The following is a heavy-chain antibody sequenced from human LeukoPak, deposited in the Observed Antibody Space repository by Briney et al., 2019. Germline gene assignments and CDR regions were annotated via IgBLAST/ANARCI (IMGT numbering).Heavy chain of an antibody. CDR1: GFTVSGNY. V-gene: IGHV3-23*01. CDR3: ARYGIRIGFDI. Sequence: GGSLRLSCAASGFTVSGNYMNWVRQAPGKGLEWVSAISGSGGSTYYADSVKGRFTISRDNSKNTLYLQMNSLRAEDTAVYYCARYGIRIGFDIWGQGTMVTVSS. CDR2: ISGSGGST. D-gene: IGHD2-15*01. J-gene: IGHJ3*02.